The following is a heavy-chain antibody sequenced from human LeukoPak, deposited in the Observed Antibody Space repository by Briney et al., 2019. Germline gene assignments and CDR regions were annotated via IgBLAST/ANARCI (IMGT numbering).Heavy chain of an antibody. J-gene: IGHJ3*02. CDR3: ARVMNTETTLALNDDAFDI. CDR1: GGSITSSSYH. Sequence: SETLSLTCTVSGGSITSSSYHWGWIRQPPGKGLEWIGSIYYTGTTYYNPSLKSRVSIFVDTSKNQFSLRLSSMTSADTAVYYCARVMNTETTLALNDDAFDIWGQGTMVTVSS. V-gene: IGHV4-39*07. CDR2: IYYTGTT. D-gene: IGHD4-17*01.